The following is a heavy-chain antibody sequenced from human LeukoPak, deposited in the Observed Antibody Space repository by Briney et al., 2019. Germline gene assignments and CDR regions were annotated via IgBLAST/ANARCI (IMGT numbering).Heavy chain of an antibody. Sequence: ASVKVSRNGSGSTFTGNNIHWGRDGPGQGLEWMGWINPNIGGTNYAQKFQGRVTMTRDTAISTAYLELSRLRSDATAVYYCARALGKTAPWSYYYYLDVWGKGTTVTVSS. CDR2: INPNIGGT. CDR3: ARALGKTAPWSYYYYLDV. CDR1: GSTFTGNN. V-gene: IGHV1-2*02. D-gene: IGHD1-1*01. J-gene: IGHJ6*03.